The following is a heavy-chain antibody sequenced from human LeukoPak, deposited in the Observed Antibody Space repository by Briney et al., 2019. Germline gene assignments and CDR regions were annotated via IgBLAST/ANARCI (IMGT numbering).Heavy chain of an antibody. D-gene: IGHD1-1*01. V-gene: IGHV3-30*14. CDR1: GFTFSSYA. CDR3: VKDLLVGTTGY. CDR2: ISYDGSNK. Sequence: GRSLRLSCAASGFTFSSYAMHWVRQAPGKGLEWVAVISYDGSNKYYADSVKGRFTISRDDSKNTLYLQMSSLRAEDTAVYYCVKDLLVGTTGYWGQGTLVTVSS. J-gene: IGHJ4*02.